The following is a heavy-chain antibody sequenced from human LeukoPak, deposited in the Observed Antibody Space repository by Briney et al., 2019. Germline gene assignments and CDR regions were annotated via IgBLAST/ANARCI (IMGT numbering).Heavy chain of an antibody. CDR1: GGSISSSRDY. Sequence: PSETLSLTCTVSGGSISSSRDYWAWLRQPPGKGLEWIANIYYSGSTYYSPSLKSRVTISVDTSKNQFSLKLSSVTAADTAVYYCARDWTYYYDSSGSTHAFDIWGQGTMVTVSS. CDR2: IYYSGST. CDR3: ARDWTYYYDSSGSTHAFDI. J-gene: IGHJ3*02. D-gene: IGHD3-22*01. V-gene: IGHV4-39*07.